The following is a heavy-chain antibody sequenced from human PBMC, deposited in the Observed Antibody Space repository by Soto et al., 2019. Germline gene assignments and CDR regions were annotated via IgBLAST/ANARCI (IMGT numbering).Heavy chain of an antibody. CDR2: IYWDDDK. V-gene: IGHV2-5*02. CDR3: AHFDSLLSAVNWFDP. D-gene: IGHD3-9*01. CDR1: GFSLTTHGVG. Sequence: QITLKESGPTLVKPTQTLTLTCTFSGFSLTTHGVGVAWIRQPPGKALEWLALIYWDDDKRYSPSLKSRLIXTXXXSXXRVVLTMTNMDPVAAATYYCAHFDSLLSAVNWFDPWGQGTLVTVSS. J-gene: IGHJ5*02.